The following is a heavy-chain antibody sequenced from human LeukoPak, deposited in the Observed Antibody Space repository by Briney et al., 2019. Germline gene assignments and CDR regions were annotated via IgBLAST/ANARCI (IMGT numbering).Heavy chain of an antibody. J-gene: IGHJ4*02. CDR2: IYPSGSS. CDR1: NVSFGSYY. D-gene: IGHD2-2*01. V-gene: IGHV4-4*09. CDR3: ARSPPAPKQFDY. Sequence: PSETLSLTCTVCNVSFGSYYWSWIRQPPGKGLEWIGYIYPSGSSNSIPSLKSRVSLSVDTSKNQFSLKLSSVIAADTAIYYCARSPPAPKQFDYWGQGILVTVSS.